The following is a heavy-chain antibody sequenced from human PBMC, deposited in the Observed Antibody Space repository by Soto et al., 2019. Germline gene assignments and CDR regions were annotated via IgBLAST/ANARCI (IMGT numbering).Heavy chain of an antibody. J-gene: IGHJ3*02. V-gene: IGHV3-21*06. CDR2: ISSTSIYI. Sequence: PGGSLRLSCAASGFTFSIYSMNWVRQAPGKGLEWVSSISSTSIYIYYADSVKGRLTISRDNAKNLLYLQMNSLRAEDTAVYYCARIPGRLHYYDSSGHAFDIWGQGTMVTVSS. CDR3: ARIPGRLHYYDSSGHAFDI. D-gene: IGHD3-22*01. CDR1: GFTFSIYS.